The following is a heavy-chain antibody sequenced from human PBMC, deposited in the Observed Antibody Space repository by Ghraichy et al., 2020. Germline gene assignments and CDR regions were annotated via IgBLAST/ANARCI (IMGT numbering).Heavy chain of an antibody. J-gene: IGHJ4*02. CDR3: AKNRVGATCFDY. V-gene: IGHV4-4*02. CDR1: GVSISSSNW. Sequence: SETLSLTCAVSGVSISSSNWWSWVRQPPGKGLEWIGEIFHSGSTNYNPSLKSRVTISVDKSKNQFSLKLSSVTAADTAVYYCAKNRVGATCFDYWGQGTLVTVSS. CDR2: IFHSGST. D-gene: IGHD1-26*01.